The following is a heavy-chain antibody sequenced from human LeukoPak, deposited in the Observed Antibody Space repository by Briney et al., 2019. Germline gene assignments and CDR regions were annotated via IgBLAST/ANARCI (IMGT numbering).Heavy chain of an antibody. CDR1: GGSITNTNY. Sequence: LETLSLTCGVSGGSITNTNYWTWVGQPPGKGWGWMGEVNVQGSTNYNPSLMGRVAISVDTSENHISLQLTSVTAADTAVYYCARLKLGLDVFEIWGLGTMVTVSS. J-gene: IGHJ3*02. CDR3: ARLKLGLDVFEI. D-gene: IGHD3-16*01. CDR2: VNVQGST. V-gene: IGHV4-4*02.